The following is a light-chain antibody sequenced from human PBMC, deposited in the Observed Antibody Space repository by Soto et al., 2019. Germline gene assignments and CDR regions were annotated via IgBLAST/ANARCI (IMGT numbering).Light chain of an antibody. CDR3: SSYTSSSTLWV. CDR1: SSDVGGYNY. Sequence: QSVLTHPASVSGSPGQSITISCTGTSSDVGGYNYVSWYQQHPGKAPKLMIYDVSNRPSGVSNRFSGSKSGNTASLTISGLQAEDEADYYCSSYTSSSTLWVFGGGTKSPS. V-gene: IGLV2-14*01. J-gene: IGLJ3*02. CDR2: DVS.